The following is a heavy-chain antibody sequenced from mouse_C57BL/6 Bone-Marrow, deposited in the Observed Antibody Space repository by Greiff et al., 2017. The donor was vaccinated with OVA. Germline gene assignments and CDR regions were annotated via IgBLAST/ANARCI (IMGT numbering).Heavy chain of an antibody. CDR2: INPNNGGT. J-gene: IGHJ2*01. CDR3: ASQGEITTRDY. V-gene: IGHV1-26*01. Sequence: EVQLQQSGPELVKPGASVKISCKASGYTFTDYYMNWVKQSHGKSLEWIGDINPNNGGTSYNQKFKGKATLTVDKSSSTAYMELRSLTSEDSAVYYCASQGEITTRDYWGQGTTLTVSS. CDR1: GYTFTDYY. D-gene: IGHD1-1*01.